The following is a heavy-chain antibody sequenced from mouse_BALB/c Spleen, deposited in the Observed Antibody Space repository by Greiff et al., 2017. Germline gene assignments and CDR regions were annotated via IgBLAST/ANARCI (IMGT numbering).Heavy chain of an antibody. CDR1: GYSFTGYY. Sequence: VQLQQSGPELVKPGASVKISCKASGYSFTGYYMHWVKQSHVKSLEWIGRINPYNGATSYNQNFKDKASLTVDKSSSTAYMELHSLTSEDSAVYYCARQGYDYDGWFAYWGQGTLVTVSA. CDR3: ARQGYDYDGWFAY. V-gene: IGHV1-31*01. CDR2: INPYNGAT. J-gene: IGHJ3*01. D-gene: IGHD2-4*01.